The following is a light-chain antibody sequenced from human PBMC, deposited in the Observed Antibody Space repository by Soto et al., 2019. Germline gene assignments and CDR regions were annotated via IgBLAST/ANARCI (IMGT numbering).Light chain of an antibody. CDR1: SSDVGNYIF. V-gene: IGLV2-14*01. CDR2: DIN. J-gene: IGLJ1*01. Sequence: SVLTQPASVSGSPGQSITISFTGTSSDVGNYIFVSWYRQHPGKAPKLMIYDINNRPSGVSNRFSGSKSGNTASLTISGLQAEDEADYYCVSYTTSASYVFGTGTKVTVL. CDR3: VSYTTSASYV.